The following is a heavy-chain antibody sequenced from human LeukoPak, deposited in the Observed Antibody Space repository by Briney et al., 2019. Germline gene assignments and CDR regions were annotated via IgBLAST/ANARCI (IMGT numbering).Heavy chain of an antibody. CDR1: GYTFTSYG. CDR3: ARDGDYVELWSWFNP. Sequence: ASVKVSCKASGYTFTSYGISWVRQAPGQGLEWMGWISAYNGNTNYAQKFQGRVTITADKSTSTAYMELSSLGSEDTAVYYCARDGDYVELWSWFNPWGQGTLVTVSS. CDR2: ISAYNGNT. J-gene: IGHJ5*02. D-gene: IGHD3-16*01. V-gene: IGHV1-18*01.